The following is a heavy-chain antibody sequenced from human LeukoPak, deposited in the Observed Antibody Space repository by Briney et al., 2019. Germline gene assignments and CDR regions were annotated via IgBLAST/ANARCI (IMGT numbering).Heavy chain of an antibody. CDR3: ARDRLGGAFDI. D-gene: IGHD3-16*01. V-gene: IGHV4-59*01. J-gene: IGHJ3*02. CDR2: FYYSGGT. Sequence: SETLSLTCTVSGDSITDYYWSWIRQTPGKGLEWIGYFYYSGGTNYNPSLKSRVTMSGDTTKNQFSLNLSSVAAADTAVYYCARDRLGGAFDIWGQGTMVTISS. CDR1: GDSITDYY.